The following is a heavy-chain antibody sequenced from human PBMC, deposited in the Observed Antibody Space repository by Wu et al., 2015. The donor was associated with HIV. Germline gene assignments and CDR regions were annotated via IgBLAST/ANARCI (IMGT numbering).Heavy chain of an antibody. D-gene: IGHD2-2*01. V-gene: IGHV1-8*01. CDR2: MNPNSGNT. CDR3: ARAYCGSSSCYEANWFDP. J-gene: IGHJ5*02. CDR1: GYTFTDND. Sequence: QVQLVQSGAEVRKPGASVKVSCKASGYTFTDNDINWVRQATGQGLEWMGWMNPNSGNTGYAQKFQARVTFTRNSSINTAYMELSSLKSEDTAVYYCARAYCGSSSCYEANWFDPWGQGTLVTVSS.